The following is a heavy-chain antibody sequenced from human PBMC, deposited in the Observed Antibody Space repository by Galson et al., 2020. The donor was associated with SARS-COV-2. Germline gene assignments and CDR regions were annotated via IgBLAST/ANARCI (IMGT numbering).Heavy chain of an antibody. J-gene: IGHJ3*02. CDR3: ARVGREQLVRMSAFDI. V-gene: IGHV4-38-2*02. D-gene: IGHD6-13*01. Sequence: SETLSLTCTVSGYSISSGYYWGWIRQPPGKGLEWIGSLYHSGSTYYNPSLKSRVTISVDTAKNQFSLKLSSVTAADTAVYYCARVGREQLVRMSAFDIWGQGTMVTVSS. CDR2: LYHSGST. CDR1: GYSISSGYY.